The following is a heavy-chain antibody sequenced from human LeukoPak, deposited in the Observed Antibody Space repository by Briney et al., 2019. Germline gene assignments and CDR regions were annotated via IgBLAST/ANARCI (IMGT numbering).Heavy chain of an antibody. D-gene: IGHD1-26*01. CDR3: ARANSERAFAI. V-gene: IGHV4-38-2*02. CDR1: GYSISSGYY. Sequence: SETLSLTCTVSGYSISSGYYWGWIRQPPGKGLEWIGSIYHSGSTYYNPSLKSRVTISVDTSKNQFSLKLSSVTAADTAVYYWARANSERAFAIWSQATMVTVSS. J-gene: IGHJ3*02. CDR2: IYHSGST.